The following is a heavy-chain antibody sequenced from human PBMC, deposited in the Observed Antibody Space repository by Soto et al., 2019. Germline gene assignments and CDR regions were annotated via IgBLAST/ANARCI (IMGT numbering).Heavy chain of an antibody. CDR3: ARGKLSDYAWGSYRYHFDY. V-gene: IGHV4-34*01. Sequence: SETLSLTCAVYGGSFSGYYWSWIRQPPGKGLEWIGEINHSGSTNYNPSLKSRVTISVDTSKNQFSLKLSSVTAADTAVYYCARGKLSDYAWGSYRYHFDYWGQGTVVTVSS. D-gene: IGHD3-16*02. CDR2: INHSGST. J-gene: IGHJ4*02. CDR1: GGSFSGYY.